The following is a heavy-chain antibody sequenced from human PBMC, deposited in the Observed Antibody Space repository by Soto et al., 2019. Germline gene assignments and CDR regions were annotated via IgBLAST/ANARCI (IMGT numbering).Heavy chain of an antibody. CDR3: ARDPQYSSGYYFSGLGDI. CDR2: ISTYNGDT. D-gene: IGHD3-22*01. J-gene: IGHJ3*02. V-gene: IGHV1-18*01. Sequence: VASVKVSCKASGYTFTSYGFNWVRQAPGQGLEWVGWISTYNGDTLFARRLQDRVTMTTDTSTNTAYMELRSLRSDDTAVYYCARDPQYSSGYYFSGLGDIWGQGTMVTVSS. CDR1: GYTFTSYG.